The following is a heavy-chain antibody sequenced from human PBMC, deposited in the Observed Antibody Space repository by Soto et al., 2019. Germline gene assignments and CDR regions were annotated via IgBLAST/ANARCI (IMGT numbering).Heavy chain of an antibody. CDR3: ARGRTLITGTSLDY. D-gene: IGHD1-20*01. CDR1: GGSFSCYY. Sequence: PSDTLSLTCAVYGGSFSCYYWTWIRQPPGKGLEWIGEINHSGSTNYKPSLRSRVTISVDTSKNQLSLKVNSVTAADTAVYYCARGRTLITGTSLDYWGQGTLVTVSS. V-gene: IGHV4-34*01. CDR2: INHSGST. J-gene: IGHJ4*02.